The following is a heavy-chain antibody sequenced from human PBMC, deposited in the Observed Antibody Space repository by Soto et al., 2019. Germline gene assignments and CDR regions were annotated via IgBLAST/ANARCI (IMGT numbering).Heavy chain of an antibody. D-gene: IGHD3-10*01. Sequence: SETLSLTCTVSGGSISSYYWSWIRQPPGKGLEWIGYIYYSGSTNYNPSLKSRVTISVDTSKNQFSLKLSSVTAADTAVYYCARMHGEGYYFDYWGQGTLVTVSS. V-gene: IGHV4-59*01. CDR3: ARMHGEGYYFDY. CDR2: IYYSGST. J-gene: IGHJ4*02. CDR1: GGSISSYY.